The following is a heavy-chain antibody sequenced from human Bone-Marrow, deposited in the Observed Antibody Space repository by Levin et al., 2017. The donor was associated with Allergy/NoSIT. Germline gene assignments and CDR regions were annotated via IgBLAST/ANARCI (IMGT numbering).Heavy chain of an antibody. CDR2: ISWNSGSI. Sequence: PGGSLRLSCAASGFTFDDYAMHWVRQAPGKGLEWVSGISWNSGSIGYADSVKGRFTISRDNAKNSLYLQMNSLRAEDTALYYCAKVPYNGGWFDPWGQGTLVTVSS. CDR1: GFTFDDYA. D-gene: IGHD1-1*01. CDR3: AKVPYNGGWFDP. J-gene: IGHJ5*02. V-gene: IGHV3-9*01.